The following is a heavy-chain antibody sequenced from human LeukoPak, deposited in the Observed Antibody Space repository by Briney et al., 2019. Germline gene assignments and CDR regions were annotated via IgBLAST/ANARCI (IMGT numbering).Heavy chain of an antibody. CDR3: ARLGGAVAGLLDY. V-gene: IGHV4-59*08. CDR2: ISSSGST. Sequence: SETLSLTCTVSGGSISSYYWSWIRQPPGKGLEWIGYISSSGSTNYNPSLKSRVTISVDTSNNRFSLNLSSVTAADTAVYYCARLGGAVAGLLDYWGQGTLVTVSS. CDR1: GGSISSYY. J-gene: IGHJ4*02. D-gene: IGHD6-19*01.